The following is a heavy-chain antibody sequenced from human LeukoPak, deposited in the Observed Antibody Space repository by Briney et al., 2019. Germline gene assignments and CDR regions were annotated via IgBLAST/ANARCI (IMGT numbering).Heavy chain of an antibody. J-gene: IGHJ6*03. CDR1: GYSFTSYW. Sequence: GESLKISCKGSGYSFTSYWIGWVRQMPGKGLEWVGIIYPGDSDTRYSPSFQGQVPISANKSISTAYLQWSSLKASDTAMYYCARLDTAMGPYYYYYMDVWGKGTTVTVSS. CDR3: ARLDTAMGPYYYYYMDV. CDR2: IYPGDSDT. D-gene: IGHD5-18*01. V-gene: IGHV5-51*01.